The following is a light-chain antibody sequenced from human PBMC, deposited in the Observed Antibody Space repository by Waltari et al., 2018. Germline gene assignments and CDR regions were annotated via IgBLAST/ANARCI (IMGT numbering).Light chain of an antibody. J-gene: IGKJ2*01. CDR2: MAS. Sequence: DIQMTQSPSTLYASVGDRVTISCRASQSVGTWLAWYQQKPGKAPKLLIYMASSLESGVPSRFSGSGSGTEFTLTISSLQPDDFATYSCQQYSSFSTFGQGTKLDI. CDR1: QSVGTW. V-gene: IGKV1-5*03. CDR3: QQYSSFST.